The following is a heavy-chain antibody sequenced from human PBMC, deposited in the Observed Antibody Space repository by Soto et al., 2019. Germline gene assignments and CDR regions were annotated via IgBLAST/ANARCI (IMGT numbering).Heavy chain of an antibody. V-gene: IGHV4-31*03. CDR2: IYHTGNT. D-gene: IGHD3-22*01. J-gene: IGHJ4*02. Sequence: TLSLTCTVSGGSISSGGYYWSWIRQHPGKGLEWIGYIYHTGNTFYNPSLKSRVAISVDTSKNQFSLKLSSVTAADTAVYYCAREYYDSSGYYYVDYWGQGTLVTVSS. CDR1: GGSISSGGYY. CDR3: AREYYDSSGYYYVDY.